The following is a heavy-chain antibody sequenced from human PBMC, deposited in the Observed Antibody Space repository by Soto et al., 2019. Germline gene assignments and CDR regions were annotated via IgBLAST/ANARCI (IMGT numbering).Heavy chain of an antibody. D-gene: IGHD2-21*02. CDR2: INYSGRT. CDR3: ARQRTTVVTQAYFDH. CDR1: GESISSSSYY. Sequence: PSETLSLTCIVSGESISSSSYYWCWIRQPPGKGLEWIGSINYSGRTYYNPSFKSRVTISIDTSKNQFSLKLSSVTATDTAVYYCARQRTTVVTQAYFDHWGQGALVTVSS. J-gene: IGHJ4*02. V-gene: IGHV4-39*01.